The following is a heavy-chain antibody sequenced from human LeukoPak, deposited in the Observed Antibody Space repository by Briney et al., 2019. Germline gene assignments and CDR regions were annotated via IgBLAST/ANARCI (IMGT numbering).Heavy chain of an antibody. CDR3: AKDRIAVAGQFDY. Sequence: PGRSLRLSCAASGFTFSSYGMHWVRQAPGKGLEWVAVISYDGSNKYYADSVKGRFTISRDNSKNTLYLQMNSLRAEDTAVYYCAKDRIAVAGQFDYWGQGTLVTVSS. CDR1: GFTFSSYG. CDR2: ISYDGSNK. V-gene: IGHV3-30*18. J-gene: IGHJ4*02. D-gene: IGHD6-19*01.